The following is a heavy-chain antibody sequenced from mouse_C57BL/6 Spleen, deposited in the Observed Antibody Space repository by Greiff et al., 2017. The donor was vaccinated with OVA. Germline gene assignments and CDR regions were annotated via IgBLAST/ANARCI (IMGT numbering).Heavy chain of an antibody. D-gene: IGHD1-1*01. J-gene: IGHJ2*01. Sequence: QVQLQESGPGLVAPSQSLSITCTVSGFSLTSYAISWVRQPPGKGLEWLGVIWPGGGTNYNSALKSRLSISKDNSNGQVFLKMNSLQTDDTARYYCARATTVFDYWGQGTTLTVSS. CDR1: GFSLTSYA. CDR2: IWPGGGT. V-gene: IGHV2-9-1*01. CDR3: ARATTVFDY.